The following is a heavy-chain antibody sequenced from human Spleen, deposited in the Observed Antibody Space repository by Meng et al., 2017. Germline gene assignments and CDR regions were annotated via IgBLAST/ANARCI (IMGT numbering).Heavy chain of an antibody. D-gene: IGHD3-3*01. Sequence: GESLKISCAASGFTFSNAWMTWVRQAPGKGLEWIGRMKSNVDGGTTEYAASVKGRFTISRDDSKSIAHLQMTSLKTEDTAVYYCTRGLRFLEWLLPYAMDVWGQGTTVTVSS. J-gene: IGHJ6*02. CDR3: TRGLRFLEWLLPYAMDV. CDR1: GFTFSNAW. V-gene: IGHV3-15*01. CDR2: MKSNVDGGTT.